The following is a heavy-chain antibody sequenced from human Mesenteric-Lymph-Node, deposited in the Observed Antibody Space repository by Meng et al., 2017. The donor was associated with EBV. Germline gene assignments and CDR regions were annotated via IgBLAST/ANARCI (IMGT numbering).Heavy chain of an antibody. CDR1: GGSFSGYS. CDR2: IHHSETA. CDR3: ARQGYCRTTTCSTWFDP. Sequence: QWQLQQWGAGLLKPSETLSLTCVIYGGSFSGYSWNWIRQAPGKGLEWIGKIHHSETADYNPSLEDRVIISADTSKNQFSLKLTSVTAADTAVYYCARQGYCRTTTCSTWFDPWGQGTLVTVSS. D-gene: IGHD2-2*01. J-gene: IGHJ5*02. V-gene: IGHV4-34*01.